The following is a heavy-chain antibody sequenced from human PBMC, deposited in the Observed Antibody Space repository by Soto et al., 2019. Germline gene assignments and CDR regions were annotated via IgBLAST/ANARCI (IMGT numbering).Heavy chain of an antibody. CDR3: ARCITIQQENYYGVDV. V-gene: IGHV4-31*03. CDR1: GGSISSGGYY. CDR2: IYYSGST. D-gene: IGHD3-10*01. J-gene: IGHJ6*02. Sequence: PSETLSLTCTVSGGSISSGGYYWSWIRQHPGKGMEWIGYIYYSGSTYYNLSLKSRVTISVDTSKTQFSLKLSSVTAADTAVYYCARCITIQQENYYGVDVWGQGTTVTVSS.